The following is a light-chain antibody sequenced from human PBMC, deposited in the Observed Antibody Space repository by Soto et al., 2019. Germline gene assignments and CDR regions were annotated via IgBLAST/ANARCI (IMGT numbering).Light chain of an antibody. J-gene: IGLJ1*01. CDR3: CSYAGRFTYV. V-gene: IGLV2-11*01. CDR1: SSDIGSYDF. CDR2: DVF. Sequence: QSALTQPHSVSGSPGHSVTISCTGASSDIGSYDFVSWYQQHPGKAPELLIFDVFKRPSGVPIRFSGSKSGNTASLTISGLQAEDEGDYYCCSYAGRFTYVFGSGTKVTVL.